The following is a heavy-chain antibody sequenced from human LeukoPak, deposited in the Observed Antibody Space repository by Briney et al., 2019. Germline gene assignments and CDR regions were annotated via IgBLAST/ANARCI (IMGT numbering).Heavy chain of an antibody. CDR2: ISYDGSNK. CDR1: GFTFSSYG. CDR3: AKAMTTVTAYYYYGMDV. V-gene: IGHV3-30*18. J-gene: IGHJ6*02. D-gene: IGHD4-17*01. Sequence: PGGSLRLSCAASGFTFSSYGMHWVRQAPGKGLEWVAVISYDGSNKYYADSVKGRFTISRDNSKNTVYLQKNSLRAEDTAVYYCAKAMTTVTAYYYYGMDVWGQGTTVTVSS.